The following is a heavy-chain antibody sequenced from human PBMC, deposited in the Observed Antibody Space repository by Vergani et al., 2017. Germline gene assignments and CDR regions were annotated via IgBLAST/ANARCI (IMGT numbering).Heavy chain of an antibody. V-gene: IGHV4-61*10. D-gene: IGHD5-18*01. CDR3: ARLRGYSYGYYYSFMDV. CDR1: GGSISSGGYY. CDR2: IYYSGST. J-gene: IGHJ6*02. Sequence: QVQLQESGPGLVKPSQTLSLTCTVSGGSISSGGYYWSWIRQPAGKGLEWIGYIYYSGSTHYNPSLNSRVTISVDTSKNPFSLKLSSVTAADTAVYCCARLRGYSYGYYYSFMDVWGQGTTVTVSS.